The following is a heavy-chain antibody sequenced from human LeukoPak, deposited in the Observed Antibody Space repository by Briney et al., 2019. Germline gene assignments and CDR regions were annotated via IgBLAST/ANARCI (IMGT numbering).Heavy chain of an antibody. V-gene: IGHV1-2*02. Sequence: ASVKVSCKASGYTFTGYYMHWVRQAPGQGLGWMGWINPNSGGTNYAQKLQGRVTMTTDTSTSTAYMELRSLRSDDTAVYYCARADFWSGYSYYYYGMDVWDQGTTVTVSS. J-gene: IGHJ6*02. CDR2: INPNSGGT. CDR3: ARADFWSGYSYYYYGMDV. CDR1: GYTFTGYY. D-gene: IGHD3-3*01.